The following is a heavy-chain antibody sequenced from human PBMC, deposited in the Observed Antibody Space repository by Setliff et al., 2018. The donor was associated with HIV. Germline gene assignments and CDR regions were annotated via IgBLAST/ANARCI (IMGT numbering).Heavy chain of an antibody. D-gene: IGHD2-8*01. Sequence: SETLSLTCAVSGGSISGGPYYWNWIRQRPGKGLEWIEYIYDSVSTYYNPSLKSRVTISGDTSQNQFSLKLNSVTAADTAIYYCASAPRQDVELRFDNWGQGTVVTVS. CDR2: IYDSVST. V-gene: IGHV4-31*11. CDR1: GGSISGGPYY. CDR3: ASAPRQDVELRFDN. J-gene: IGHJ5*02.